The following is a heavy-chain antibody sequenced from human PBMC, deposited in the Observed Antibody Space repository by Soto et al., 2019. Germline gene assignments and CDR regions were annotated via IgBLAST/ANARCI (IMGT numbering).Heavy chain of an antibody. J-gene: IGHJ6*02. CDR3: ARDVLGGMDV. Sequence: EVQLVESGGGLVKPGGSLRLSCAASGFTFSSYSMNWVRQAPGKGLEWVSSISSSSSYIYYADSVKGRFTISRDNAKNSLYLQMNSLSAEDTAVYYCARDVLGGMDVWGQGTTVTVSS. CDR1: GFTFSSYS. CDR2: ISSSSSYI. V-gene: IGHV3-21*01. D-gene: IGHD3-16*01.